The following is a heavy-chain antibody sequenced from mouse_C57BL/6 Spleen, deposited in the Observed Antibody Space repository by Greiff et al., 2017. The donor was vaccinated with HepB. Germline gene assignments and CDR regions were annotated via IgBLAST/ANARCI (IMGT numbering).Heavy chain of an antibody. CDR3: ARSDYSVYYAMDY. D-gene: IGHD2-4*01. J-gene: IGHJ4*01. Sequence: EVQLVESGGGLVKPGGSLKLSCAASGFTFSDYGMHWVRQAPEKGLEWVAYISSGSSTIYYADTVKGRFTIPRDNAKNTVFLQMNRLRSEDTAMYDCARSDYSVYYAMDYWGQGTSVTVSS. CDR1: GFTFSDYG. CDR2: ISSGSSTI. V-gene: IGHV5-17*01.